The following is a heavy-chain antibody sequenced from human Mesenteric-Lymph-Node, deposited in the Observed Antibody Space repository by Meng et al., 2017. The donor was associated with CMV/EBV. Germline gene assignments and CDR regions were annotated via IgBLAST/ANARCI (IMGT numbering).Heavy chain of an antibody. CDR2: IHPVDSDI. J-gene: IGHJ4*02. CDR3: ARQLLTGDGFDY. D-gene: IGHD7-27*01. V-gene: IGHV5-51*01. Sequence: CKGSGYSFTRYWIAWVRQMPGKGLEWMTIIHPVDSDIRDSPSFQGQVTISADRSISTAYLQWSSLKASDTAMYYCARQLLTGDGFDYWGQGTLVTVSS. CDR1: GYSFTRYW.